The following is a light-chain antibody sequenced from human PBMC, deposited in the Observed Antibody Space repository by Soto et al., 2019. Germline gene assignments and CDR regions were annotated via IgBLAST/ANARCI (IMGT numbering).Light chain of an antibody. Sequence: DIQMTQSPASLSASVRDRVTLTCRASQSISRYLNWYKQKPGTAPKLLIYAASDLQSGVPSRFSGSGSGTDFTLTISSLQPEDFATYYCQQGYSTPQTFGQGTKVDIK. CDR3: QQGYSTPQT. CDR2: AAS. J-gene: IGKJ1*01. CDR1: QSISRY. V-gene: IGKV1-39*01.